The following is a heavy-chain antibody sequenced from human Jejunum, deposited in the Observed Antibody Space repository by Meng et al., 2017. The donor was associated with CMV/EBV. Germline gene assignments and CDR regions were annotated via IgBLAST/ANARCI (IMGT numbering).Heavy chain of an antibody. CDR3: AKDITDFGVAGRGIDV. CDR2: VSYDGSDK. D-gene: IGHD3-3*01. Sequence: TFSSLPMHWVRQAPGKGLEWVSVVSYDGSDKYYVDSVKGRFTISRDNSKSTLYLQMNSLRVEDTAVYYCAKDITDFGVAGRGIDVWGQGITVTVSS. J-gene: IGHJ6*02. V-gene: IGHV3-30*04. CDR1: TFSSLP.